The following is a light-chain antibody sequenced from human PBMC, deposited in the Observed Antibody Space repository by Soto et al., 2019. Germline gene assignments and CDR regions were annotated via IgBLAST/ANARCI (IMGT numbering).Light chain of an antibody. V-gene: IGLV2-14*01. J-gene: IGLJ1*01. Sequence: SVVTQPSSVSGSPGQSITTSCTGTSSDVGGYNYVSWYQQHPGKAPKLMIYDVSNRPSGVSNRFSGSKSGNTASPTISGLQAEDEAAYYCSSYTSSSTLDVFGTGTKVTV. CDR3: SSYTSSSTLDV. CDR2: DVS. CDR1: SSDVGGYNY.